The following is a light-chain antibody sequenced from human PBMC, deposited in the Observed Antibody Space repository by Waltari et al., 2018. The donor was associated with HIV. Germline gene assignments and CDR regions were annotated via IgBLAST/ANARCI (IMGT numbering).Light chain of an antibody. CDR1: QSINSW. V-gene: IGKV1-5*03. CDR3: QQYNTYPLT. J-gene: IGKJ4*01. CDR2: TWS. Sequence: DIQMTQSPSTLSASVGDRVTITCRASQSINSWLAWYQQKPGKAPKLLIYTWSSLESGVPSRVRGSESGTEFTLTISCLQPDEFATYYCQQYNTYPLTFGGGTRVEIK.